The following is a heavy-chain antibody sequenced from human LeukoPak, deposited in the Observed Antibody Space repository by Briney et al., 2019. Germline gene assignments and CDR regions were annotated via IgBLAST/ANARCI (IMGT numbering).Heavy chain of an antibody. Sequence: SVKVSCKASGGTFSSYAISWVRQAPGQGLEWMGGIIPIFGTANYAQKFQGRVTITADKSTSTAYMELRSLRSDDTAVYYCARLCSIRWCLHDWFDPWGQGTLVTVSS. CDR3: ARLCSIRWCLHDWFDP. CDR2: IIPIFGTA. CDR1: GGTFSSYA. D-gene: IGHD2-21*01. J-gene: IGHJ5*02. V-gene: IGHV1-69*06.